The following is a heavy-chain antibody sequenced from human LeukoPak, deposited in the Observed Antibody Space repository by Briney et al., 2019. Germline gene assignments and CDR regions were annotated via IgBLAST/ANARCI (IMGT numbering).Heavy chain of an antibody. CDR1: GGSISSYY. J-gene: IGHJ4*02. D-gene: IGHD3-10*01. CDR2: IYYSGST. Sequence: SETLSLTCTVSGGSISSYYWSWIRQPPGKGLEWIGYIYYSGSTNYNPSLKSRVTISVDTSKNQFSLKLSSVTAADAAVYYCARDGVRGVIRWGQGTLVTVSS. V-gene: IGHV4-59*01. CDR3: ARDGVRGVIR.